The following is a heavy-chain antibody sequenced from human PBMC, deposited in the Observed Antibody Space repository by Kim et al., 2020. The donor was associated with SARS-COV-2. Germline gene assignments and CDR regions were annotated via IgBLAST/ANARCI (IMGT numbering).Heavy chain of an antibody. CDR3: AKDRGSGWAVGDY. V-gene: IGHV3-23*01. Sequence: YADSVKGRFTISRDNSKNTLYLQMNSLRAEDTAVYYCAKDRGSGWAVGDYWGQGTLVTVSS. J-gene: IGHJ4*02. D-gene: IGHD6-19*01.